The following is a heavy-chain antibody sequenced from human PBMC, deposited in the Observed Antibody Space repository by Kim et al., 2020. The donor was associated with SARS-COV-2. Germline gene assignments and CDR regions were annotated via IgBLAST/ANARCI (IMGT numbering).Heavy chain of an antibody. D-gene: IGHD6-13*01. V-gene: IGHV3-30*04. Sequence: GGSLRLSCAASGFTFSSYAMHWVRQAPGKGLEWVAVISYDGSNKYYADSVKGRFTISRDNSKNTLYLQMNSLRAEDTAVYYCARDKRQRPGYSSSWYHWYFGLWGRGTLVTVSS. J-gene: IGHJ2*01. CDR2: ISYDGSNK. CDR1: GFTFSSYA. CDR3: ARDKRQRPGYSSSWYHWYFGL.